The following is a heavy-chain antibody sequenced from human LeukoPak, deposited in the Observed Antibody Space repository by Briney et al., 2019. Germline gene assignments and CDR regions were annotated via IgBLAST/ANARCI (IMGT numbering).Heavy chain of an antibody. CDR2: ISGSGGST. Sequence: GGSLRLSCAASGFTFSSYAMSWVRQAPGKGLEWVSAISGSGGSTYYADSVKGRFTISRDNSKSTLYLQMNSLRAEDTAVYYCAKGPYCSSTSCLRGAFDYWGQGTLVTVSS. J-gene: IGHJ4*02. V-gene: IGHV3-23*01. CDR1: GFTFSSYA. D-gene: IGHD2-2*01. CDR3: AKGPYCSSTSCLRGAFDY.